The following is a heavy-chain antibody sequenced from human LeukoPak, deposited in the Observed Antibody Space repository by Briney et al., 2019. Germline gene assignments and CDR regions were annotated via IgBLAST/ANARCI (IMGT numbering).Heavy chain of an antibody. Sequence: GGSLRLSCAASGFTFSSYSMNWVRQAPGKGLEWVSYISSSSSTIYYADSVKGRFTISRDNAKNSLYLQMNSLRAEDTAVYYCARDPDGYFGYWGQGTLVTVSS. CDR3: ARDPDGYFGY. D-gene: IGHD1-14*01. CDR2: ISSSSSTI. CDR1: GFTFSSYS. V-gene: IGHV3-48*01. J-gene: IGHJ4*02.